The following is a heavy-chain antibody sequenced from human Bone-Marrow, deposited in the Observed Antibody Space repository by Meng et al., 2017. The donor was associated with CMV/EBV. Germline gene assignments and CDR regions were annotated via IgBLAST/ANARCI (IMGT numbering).Heavy chain of an antibody. D-gene: IGHD1-26*01. V-gene: IGHV3-21*01. CDR1: GFTFSDYS. CDR2: ISPSNYR. CDR3: TRGIVGATADY. Sequence: GGSLRLSCAASGFTFSDYSMNWVRQAPGKGLECVSFISPSNYRYYADSVKGRFTISRDNAKNSLYLQMNSLRADDTAVYYCTRGIVGATADYWGQGTLVTVSS. J-gene: IGHJ4*02.